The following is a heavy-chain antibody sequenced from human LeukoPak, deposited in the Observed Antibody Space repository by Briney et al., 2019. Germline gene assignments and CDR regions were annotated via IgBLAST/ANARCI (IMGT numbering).Heavy chain of an antibody. V-gene: IGHV1-69*05. J-gene: IGHJ6*03. Sequence: GSSVKVSCKASGGTFSSYAISWVRHAPGQGLEWMGGIIPIFGTANYAQKFQGRVTITTDESTSTAYMELSSLRSEDTAMYYCARGSSGWYEVGYYYYYMDVWGKGTTVTVSS. CDR1: GGTFSSYA. CDR2: IIPIFGTA. CDR3: ARGSSGWYEVGYYYYYMDV. D-gene: IGHD6-19*01.